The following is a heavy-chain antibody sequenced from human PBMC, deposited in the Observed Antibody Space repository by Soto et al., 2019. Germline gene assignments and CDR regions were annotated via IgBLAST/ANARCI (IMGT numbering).Heavy chain of an antibody. Sequence: PSKTLSRTCTVSGSPISSYYWSWIRQPPGKGLEWIGYIHNIGDTNYNPSLKSRVTISVDTSKNQFSLKLSSVTAADTAVYYCARRDRAYGCGWYFGYWGLVPLVT. D-gene: IGHD5-18*01. V-gene: IGHV4-59*01. CDR2: IHNIGDT. J-gene: IGHJ4*02. CDR3: ARRDRAYGCGWYFGY. CDR1: GSPISSYY.